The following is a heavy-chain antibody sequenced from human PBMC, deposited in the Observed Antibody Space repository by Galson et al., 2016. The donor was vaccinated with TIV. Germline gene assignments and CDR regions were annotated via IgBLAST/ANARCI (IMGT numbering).Heavy chain of an antibody. J-gene: IGHJ4*02. CDR3: AKMDSSGFDYVRRLDF. D-gene: IGHD3-22*01. Sequence: SLRLSCAASGFTFSSFAVSWVRQAPGKGLEWVSGISAGGGRTNYADSVKGRFTISRDNPKNTLYLQMSSLRAEDMAVYFCAKMDSSGFDYVRRLDFWGQGTLATVSS. V-gene: IGHV3-23*01. CDR2: ISAGGGRT. CDR1: GFTFSSFA.